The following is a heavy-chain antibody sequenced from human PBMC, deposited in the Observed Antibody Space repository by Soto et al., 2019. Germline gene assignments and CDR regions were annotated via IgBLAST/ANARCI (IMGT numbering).Heavy chain of an antibody. CDR3: AREPYGDSQYFDY. V-gene: IGHV3-20*04. CDR1: GFTFDDYG. J-gene: IGHJ4*02. CDR2: INWNGGST. D-gene: IGHD2-21*02. Sequence: GGSLRLSCAASGFTFDDYGMSWVRQAPGKGLEWVSGINWNGGSTGYADSVKGRFTISRDNSKNTIYLQANSLRAEDTAVYYCAREPYGDSQYFDYWGQGTPVTVSS.